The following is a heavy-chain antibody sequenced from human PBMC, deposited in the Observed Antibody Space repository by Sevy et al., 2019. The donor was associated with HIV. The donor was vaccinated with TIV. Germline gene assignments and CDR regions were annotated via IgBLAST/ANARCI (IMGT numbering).Heavy chain of an antibody. CDR1: GGSINSDH. V-gene: IGHV4-59*08. J-gene: IGHJ3*02. CDR3: ARRNDFDI. CDR2: VYYTGGT. Sequence: SETLSLTYTVSGGSINSDHWNWIRQPPGKGLECIGYVYYTGGTNYNPSLKNRVTISVDRTKNQFSLKLTSVTAADTAVYYCARRNDFDIWGQGTMVTVSS.